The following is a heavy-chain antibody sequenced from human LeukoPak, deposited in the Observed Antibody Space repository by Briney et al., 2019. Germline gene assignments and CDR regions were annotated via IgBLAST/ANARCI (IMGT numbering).Heavy chain of an antibody. V-gene: IGHV1-24*01. D-gene: IGHD6-19*01. Sequence: ASVKVSCKVSGYTLTELSMHWVRQAPGKGLEWMGGFDPEDGETIYAQKFQGRVTITEDTSTDTAYMELSSLRSEDTAVYYCATVPVAVAGSYYFGYWGQGTLVTVSS. J-gene: IGHJ4*02. CDR2: FDPEDGET. CDR3: ATVPVAVAGSYYFGY. CDR1: GYTLTELS.